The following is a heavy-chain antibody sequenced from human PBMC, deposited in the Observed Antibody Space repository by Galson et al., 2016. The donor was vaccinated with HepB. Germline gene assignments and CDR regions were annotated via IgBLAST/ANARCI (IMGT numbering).Heavy chain of an antibody. V-gene: IGHV1-18*04. CDR2: ISGYNGNT. Sequence: SVKVSCKASGYTLTSYGISWVRQAPGQGLEWMGWISGYNGNTNYAQKFRGRVTMTRDTSTSTAYMELRSLRSDDTAVYYCARDTNVLNDFWTGRHMDIWGKGTTVTVSS. CDR3: ARDTNVLNDFWTGRHMDI. D-gene: IGHD3/OR15-3a*01. CDR1: GYTLTSYG. J-gene: IGHJ6*03.